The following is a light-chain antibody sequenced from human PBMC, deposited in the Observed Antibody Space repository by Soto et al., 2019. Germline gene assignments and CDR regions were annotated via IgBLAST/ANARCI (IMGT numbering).Light chain of an antibody. J-gene: IGKJ2*01. Sequence: DIQMTQSPSTLSASVGDRVTITCRASQSISTWLAWYQQKPGKAPKVLIYKASSLETGVPPRFSGSGSGTEFTLTSSSLQPGDFATYYCQQYYSYPYTFGQGTKLEIK. CDR3: QQYYSYPYT. V-gene: IGKV1-5*03. CDR2: KAS. CDR1: QSISTW.